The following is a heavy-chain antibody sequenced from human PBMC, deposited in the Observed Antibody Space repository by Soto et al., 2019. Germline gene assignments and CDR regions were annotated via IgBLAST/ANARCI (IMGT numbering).Heavy chain of an antibody. D-gene: IGHD6-13*01. CDR3: AKDIGDSITYYFDY. Sequence: GGSLRLSCAASGFTFDDYAMHWVRQAPGKGLEWVSGISWNSGSIGYADSVKGRFTISRDNAKNSLYLQMNSLRAEDTALYYCAKDIGDSITYYFDYWGQGTLVTVSS. J-gene: IGHJ4*02. CDR2: ISWNSGSI. CDR1: GFTFDDYA. V-gene: IGHV3-9*01.